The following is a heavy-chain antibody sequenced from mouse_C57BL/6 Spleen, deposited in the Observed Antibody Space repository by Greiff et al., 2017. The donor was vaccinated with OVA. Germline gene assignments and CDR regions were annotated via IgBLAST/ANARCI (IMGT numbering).Heavy chain of an antibody. D-gene: IGHD2-4*01. CDR3: ARRDYESDY. V-gene: IGHV1-61*01. Sequence: VQLQQPGAELVRPGSSVKLSCKASGYTFTSYWMDWVKQRPGQGLEWIGNIYPSDSETHYNQKFKDKATLTVDESSSTAYMQLSSLTSEDSAVYYCARRDYESDYWGQGTTLTVSS. J-gene: IGHJ2*01. CDR2: IYPSDSET. CDR1: GYTFTSYW.